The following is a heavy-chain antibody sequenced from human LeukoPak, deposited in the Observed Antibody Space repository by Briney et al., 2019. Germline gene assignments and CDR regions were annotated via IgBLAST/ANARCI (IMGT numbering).Heavy chain of an antibody. D-gene: IGHD2-2*02. V-gene: IGHV3-23*01. CDR2: ISGSGGSS. CDR3: AKDLVVVPAAITGPDP. J-gene: IGHJ5*02. CDR1: GFTFSSYA. Sequence: GGSLRLSCAASGFTFSSYAMNWVRQAPGKGLEWVSAISGSGGSSYYADSVKGRFTISRDNSKNTLYLQMNSLRAEDTAVYYCAKDLVVVPAAITGPDPWGQGTLVTVSS.